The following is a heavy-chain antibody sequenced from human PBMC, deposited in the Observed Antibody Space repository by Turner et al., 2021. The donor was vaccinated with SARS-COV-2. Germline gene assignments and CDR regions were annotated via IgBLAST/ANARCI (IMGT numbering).Heavy chain of an antibody. CDR2: IIPIFGTA. D-gene: IGHD2-15*01. CDR3: ARYCSGGSCYSFGYYYYGMDV. CDR1: GGTLSSYS. V-gene: IGHV1-69*01. J-gene: IGHJ6*02. Sequence: QFQLVQSGAEVKKPGSSVKVSCKASGGTLSSYSISWVRQAPGQGLEWMGGIIPIFGTANYAQKFQGRVTITADESTSTAYMELSSLRSEDTAVYYCARYCSGGSCYSFGYYYYGMDVWGQGTTVTVSS.